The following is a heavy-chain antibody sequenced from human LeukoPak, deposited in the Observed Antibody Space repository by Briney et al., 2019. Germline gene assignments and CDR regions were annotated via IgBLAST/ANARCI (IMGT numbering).Heavy chain of an antibody. D-gene: IGHD4-17*01. CDR2: IYYSGST. J-gene: IGHJ4*02. CDR1: GGSISDYY. V-gene: IGHV4-39*07. CDR3: ARENTVTTHFDY. Sequence: SETLSLTCTVSGGSISDYYWGWIRQPPGKGLEWIGSIYYSGSTYYNPSLKSRVTISVDTSKNQFSLKLSSVTAADTAVYYCARENTVTTHFDYWGQGTLVTVSS.